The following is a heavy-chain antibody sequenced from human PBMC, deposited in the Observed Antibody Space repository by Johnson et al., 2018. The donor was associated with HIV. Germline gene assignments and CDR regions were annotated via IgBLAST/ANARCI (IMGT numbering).Heavy chain of an antibody. Sequence: QLVESGGGVVQPGRSLRLSCAASGFPFSSYGMHWVRQAPGKGLEWVAVIWYDGSNKYYADSVKGRFTISRDNSKNTLYLQMNSLRAEDTAVYYCAREISSRSALDIWGQGTMVTVSS. V-gene: IGHV3-33*01. CDR3: AREISSRSALDI. CDR1: GFPFSSYG. CDR2: IWYDGSNK. J-gene: IGHJ3*02. D-gene: IGHD6-6*01.